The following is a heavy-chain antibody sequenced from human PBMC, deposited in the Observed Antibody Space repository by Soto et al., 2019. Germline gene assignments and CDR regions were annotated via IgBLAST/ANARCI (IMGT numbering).Heavy chain of an antibody. CDR3: AKGAVAGTPTSSYYYGMDV. J-gene: IGHJ6*02. CDR1: GGTFRTYA. CDR2: IIPIFGTV. Sequence: QVQLLQSGAEVKKPGSSVRVSCEASGGTFRTYAISWVRQAPGQGLEWMGEIIPIFGTVNYAQKFQGRVTINADESTTTVYMDLRSLRSEDTAVYYCAKGAVAGTPTSSYYYGMDVWGQGTTVTVSS. V-gene: IGHV1-69*12. D-gene: IGHD6-19*01.